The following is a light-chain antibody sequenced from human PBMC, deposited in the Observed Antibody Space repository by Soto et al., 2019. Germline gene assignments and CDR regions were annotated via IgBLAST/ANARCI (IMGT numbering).Light chain of an antibody. Sequence: QSALTQPASVSGSPGQSITISCTGTSSDVGSHNFVSWYQQCPGKAPKLMIFEVTKRPSGVSSRFSASKSGNTASLTISGVQAEDEADYYCCSYAGTTTWVFGGGTKVTVL. J-gene: IGLJ2*01. V-gene: IGLV2-23*02. CDR2: EVT. CDR3: CSYAGTTTWV. CDR1: SSDVGSHNF.